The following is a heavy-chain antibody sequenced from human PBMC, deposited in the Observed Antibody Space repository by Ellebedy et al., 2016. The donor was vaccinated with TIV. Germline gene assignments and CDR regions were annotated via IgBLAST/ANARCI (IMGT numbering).Heavy chain of an antibody. Sequence: GESLKISXAASGFTFSSYAMHWVRQAPGKGLEWVAVISYDGSNKYYADSVKGRFTISRDNSKNTLYLQMNSLRAEDTAVYYCAASDGVTTYSSDYWGQGTLVTVSS. D-gene: IGHD4-11*01. CDR1: GFTFSSYA. CDR3: AASDGVTTYSSDY. V-gene: IGHV3-30-3*01. J-gene: IGHJ4*02. CDR2: ISYDGSNK.